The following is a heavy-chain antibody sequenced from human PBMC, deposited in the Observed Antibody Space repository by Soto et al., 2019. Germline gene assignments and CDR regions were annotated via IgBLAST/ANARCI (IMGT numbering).Heavy chain of an antibody. CDR1: YFTVYDAY. Sequence: GGSLRLSCAVSYFTVYDAYMTWVRQAPGKGLECVAFIRRDGATYHTDSVKGRFTISRESSKNTLYLQMNNLRADDTAVYYCASYGERSFYSAFDYWGQGTLVTFSS. V-gene: IGHV3-53*01. D-gene: IGHD3-10*01. CDR2: IRRDGAT. CDR3: ASYGERSFYSAFDY. J-gene: IGHJ4*02.